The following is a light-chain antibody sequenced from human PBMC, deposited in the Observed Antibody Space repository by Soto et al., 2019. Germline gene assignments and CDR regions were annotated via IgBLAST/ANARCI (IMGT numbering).Light chain of an antibody. CDR3: QSYDSSLSGSYV. Sequence: QSVLTQPPSVSRAPGQRVTISCTRSSSNIGAGYDVHWYQRLPGTAPKVLIYGNNNRPSGVPDRFSGSKSGTSASLAITGLQAEDEADYYCQSYDSSLSGSYVFGTGTKLTVL. CDR2: GNN. CDR1: SSNIGAGYD. V-gene: IGLV1-40*01. J-gene: IGLJ1*01.